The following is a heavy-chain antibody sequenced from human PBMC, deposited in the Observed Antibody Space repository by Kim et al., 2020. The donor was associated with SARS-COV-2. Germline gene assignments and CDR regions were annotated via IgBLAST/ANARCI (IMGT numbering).Heavy chain of an antibody. V-gene: IGHV1-46*01. CDR2: INPSGGST. Sequence: ASVKVSCKASGYTFTSYYMHWVRQAPGQGLEWMGIINPSGGSTSYAQKFQGRVTMTRDTSTSTAYMELSSLRSEDTAVYYCARAVAEDGGVAAYYYYGMEVWGQEATLTLSS. CDR3: ARAVAEDGGVAAYYYYGMEV. CDR1: GYTFTSYY. D-gene: IGHD6-13*01. J-gene: IGHJ6*02.